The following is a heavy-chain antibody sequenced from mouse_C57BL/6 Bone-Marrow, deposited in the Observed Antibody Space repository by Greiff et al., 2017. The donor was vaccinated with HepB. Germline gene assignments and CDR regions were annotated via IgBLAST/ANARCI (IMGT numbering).Heavy chain of an antibody. V-gene: IGHV5-2*01. D-gene: IGHD2-12*01. CDR1: EYEFPSHD. J-gene: IGHJ4*01. CDR3: ARHGRTIVFYAMDY. Sequence: EVHLVESGGGLVQPGESLKLSCESNEYEFPSHDMSWVRQTPEKRLELVAAINSDGGSTYYPDTMERRFIISRDNTKKTLYLQMSSLRSEDTALYDCARHGRTIVFYAMDYWGQGTSVTVSS. CDR2: INSDGGST.